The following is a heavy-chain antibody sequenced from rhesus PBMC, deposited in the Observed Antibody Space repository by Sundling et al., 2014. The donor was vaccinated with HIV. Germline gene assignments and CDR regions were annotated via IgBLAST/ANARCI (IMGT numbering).Heavy chain of an antibody. J-gene: IGHJ4*01. CDR2: LFGSIGST. CDR1: GDSISSNNW. CDR3: AREDLEFCNSNGCYARGRLDS. D-gene: IGHD2-21*01. Sequence: QVQLRESGPGLVKPSETLSLTCSVSGDSISSNNWWTWIRQSPGKGLEWIGHLFGSIGSTYYNPSLKSRVTISTDTSQNQFSLNLTSVTAADTAVYYCAREDLEFCNSNGCYARGRLDSWGQGVLVSVSS. V-gene: IGHV4-65*02.